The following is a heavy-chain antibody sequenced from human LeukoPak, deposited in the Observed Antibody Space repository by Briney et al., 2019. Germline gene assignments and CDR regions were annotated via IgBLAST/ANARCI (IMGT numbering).Heavy chain of an antibody. CDR2: IKQDGSEK. J-gene: IGHJ3*02. CDR3: AKDGGGEKDAFDI. D-gene: IGHD4-17*01. Sequence: GGSLRLSCAASGVTLSTYAMSWARQAPGKGLEWVANIKQDGSEKYYVDSVKGRFTISRDNSKNTLYLQMNSLRAGDTAVYYCAKDGGGEKDAFDIWGQGTMVTVSS. CDR1: GVTLSTYA. V-gene: IGHV3-7*03.